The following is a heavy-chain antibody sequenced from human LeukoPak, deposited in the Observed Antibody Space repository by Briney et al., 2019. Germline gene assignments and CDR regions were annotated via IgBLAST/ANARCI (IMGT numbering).Heavy chain of an antibody. D-gene: IGHD2-15*01. CDR3: ARSGVVVAALERGVANWFDP. V-gene: IGHV3-21*01. Sequence: GGSLRLSCAASGFTFSSYSMNWVRQAPGKGLEWVSSISSSSYIYYADSVKGRFTISRDNAKNSLFLQMNSLRAEDTAVYYCARSGVVVAALERGVANWFDPWGQGTLVTVSS. CDR1: GFTFSSYS. J-gene: IGHJ5*02. CDR2: ISSSSYI.